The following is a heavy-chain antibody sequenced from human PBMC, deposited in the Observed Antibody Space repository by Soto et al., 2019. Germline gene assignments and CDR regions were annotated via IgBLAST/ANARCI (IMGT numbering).Heavy chain of an antibody. CDR2: IVGSGASP. D-gene: IGHD6-25*01. V-gene: IGHV3-23*01. Sequence: EMQLLESGGGLVQPGGSLRLSCAASGFTFSSYAMHWVRQAPGKGLEWVSGIVGSGASPDYADAVKGRFTISRDISRNTLFLQMNGLRAEDTAIYYCARRPPEQRSFDYWGQGTQVTVSS. J-gene: IGHJ4*02. CDR3: ARRPPEQRSFDY. CDR1: GFTFSSYA.